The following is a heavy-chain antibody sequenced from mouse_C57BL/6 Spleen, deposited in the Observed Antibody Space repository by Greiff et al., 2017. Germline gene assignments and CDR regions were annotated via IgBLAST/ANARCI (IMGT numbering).Heavy chain of an antibody. Sequence: EVMLVESGGDSVKPGGSLKLSCAASGFTFSSYGMSWVRQTPDKRLEWVATISSGGSYTYYPDSVKGRFTISRDNAKNTLYLQMSSLKSEDTAMYYCARPGVVATRAMDYWGQGTSVTVSS. CDR3: ARPGVVATRAMDY. CDR1: GFTFSSYG. J-gene: IGHJ4*01. CDR2: ISSGGSYT. D-gene: IGHD1-1*01. V-gene: IGHV5-6*02.